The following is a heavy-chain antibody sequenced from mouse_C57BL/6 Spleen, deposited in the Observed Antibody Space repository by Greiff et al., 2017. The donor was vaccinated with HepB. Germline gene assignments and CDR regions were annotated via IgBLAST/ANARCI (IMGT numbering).Heavy chain of an antibody. CDR2: IHPNSGST. Sequence: QVQLQQSGAELVKPGASVKLSCKASGYTFTSYWMHWVKQGPGQGLEWIGMIHPNSGSTNYNEKFKSKATLTVDKSSSTAYMQLSSLTSEDSAVYYCASYYYGSANYYAMDYWGQGTSVTVSS. V-gene: IGHV1-64*01. CDR3: ASYYYGSANYYAMDY. CDR1: GYTFTSYW. J-gene: IGHJ4*01. D-gene: IGHD1-1*01.